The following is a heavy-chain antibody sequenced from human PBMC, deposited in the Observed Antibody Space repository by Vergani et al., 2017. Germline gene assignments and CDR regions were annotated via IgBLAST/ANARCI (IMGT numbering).Heavy chain of an antibody. CDR3: ASQYYYDSSGKRGY. V-gene: IGHV3-20*04. D-gene: IGHD3-22*01. CDR2: INWNGGST. J-gene: IGHJ4*02. Sequence: EVQLVESGGGVVRPGGPLGSSGAALGLTFDVLGWSWVGKPPGKGLEWVSGINWNGGSTGYADSVKGRFTISRDNAKNSLYLQMNSLRAEDTALYYCASQYYYDSSGKRGYWGQGTLVTVSA. CDR1: GLTFDVLG.